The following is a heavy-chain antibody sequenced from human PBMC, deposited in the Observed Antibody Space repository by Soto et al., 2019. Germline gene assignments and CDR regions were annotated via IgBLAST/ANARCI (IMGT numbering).Heavy chain of an antibody. Sequence: GGSLRLSCAASGFTFSSYSMNWVRQAPWKGLEWVSSISSSSGSIYYQDSVKGRFTISRDNAKNSLYLQMNSLRAEDTAVYYCAELHSSSINIWAQGTMVTVSS. CDR3: AELHSSSINI. CDR1: GFTFSSYS. V-gene: IGHV3-21*01. CDR2: ISSSSGSI. J-gene: IGHJ3*02. D-gene: IGHD6-13*01.